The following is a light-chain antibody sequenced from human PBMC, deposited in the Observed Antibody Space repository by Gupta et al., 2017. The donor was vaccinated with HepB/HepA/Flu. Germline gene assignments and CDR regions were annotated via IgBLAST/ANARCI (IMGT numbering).Light chain of an antibody. CDR2: GAS. V-gene: IGKV3-20*01. CDR1: QSLNNDY. Sequence: SVLTQSPDTLSLSPGAGVTLSCRSRQSLNNDYLAWYQQKPGQAPRPIIYGASSRATGISDRFRGSGSGTDFNLTISGMEPEDSAVYVCQQYGSTTSYNFGQGTKVEIK. CDR3: QQYGSTTSYN. J-gene: IGKJ2*01.